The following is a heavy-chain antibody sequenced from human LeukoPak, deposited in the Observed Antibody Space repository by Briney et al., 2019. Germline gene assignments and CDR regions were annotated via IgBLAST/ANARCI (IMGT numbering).Heavy chain of an antibody. CDR3: ARDPYDSSGTWSDY. Sequence: ASVKVSRKASGYTFTSYGISWVRQAPGRGLEWMGWISAYNGNTNYAQKLQGRVTMTTDTSTSTAYMELRSLRSDDTAVYYCARDPYDSSGTWSDYWGQGTLVTVSS. J-gene: IGHJ4*02. CDR2: ISAYNGNT. CDR1: GYTFTSYG. D-gene: IGHD3-22*01. V-gene: IGHV1-18*01.